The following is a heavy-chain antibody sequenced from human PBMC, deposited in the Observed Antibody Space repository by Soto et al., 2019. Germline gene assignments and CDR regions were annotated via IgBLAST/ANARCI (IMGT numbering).Heavy chain of an antibody. CDR1: GGSFSGYY. D-gene: IGHD2-8*02. J-gene: IGHJ4*02. CDR2: INHSGST. CDR3: ARDKITGLFDY. V-gene: IGHV4-34*01. Sequence: QVQLQQWGAGLLKPSETLSLTCAVYGGSFSGYYWTWIRQPPGTGLEWIGEINHSGSTNYNPSLKSRVTISVDSLKNQFSLKLTSVTAADTAVYYCARDKITGLFDYWGQGTLVTDYS.